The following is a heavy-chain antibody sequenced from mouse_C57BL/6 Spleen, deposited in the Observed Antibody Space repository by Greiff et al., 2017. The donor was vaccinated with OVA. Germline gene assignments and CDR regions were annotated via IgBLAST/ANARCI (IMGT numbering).Heavy chain of an antibody. CDR1: GYSFTGYF. J-gene: IGHJ3*01. D-gene: IGHD2-3*01. CDR2: INPYNGDT. CDR3: ARSGDGYYGAWFAY. Sequence: EVQVVESGPELVKPGDSVKISCKASGYSFTGYFMNWVMQSHGKSLEWIGRINPYNGDTFYNQKFKGKATLTVDKSSSPAHMELRSLTSEDSAVYYCARSGDGYYGAWFAYWGQGTLVTVSA. V-gene: IGHV1-20*01.